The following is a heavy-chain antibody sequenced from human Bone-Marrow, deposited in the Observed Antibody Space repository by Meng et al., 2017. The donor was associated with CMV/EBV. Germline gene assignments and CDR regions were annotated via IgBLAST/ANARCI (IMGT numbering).Heavy chain of an antibody. CDR2: IIPVFGTA. CDR3: ATAAGTSYYYYGMDV. Sequence: SVKVSCKASGYTFTGYYMHWVRQAPGQGLEWMGGIIPVFGTANYAQKFQGRVTISTDESTSTAHMELSSLRSEDTAMYYCATAAGTSYYYYGMDVWGQGTTVTVSS. CDR1: GYTFTGYY. V-gene: IGHV1-69*05. D-gene: IGHD6-13*01. J-gene: IGHJ6*02.